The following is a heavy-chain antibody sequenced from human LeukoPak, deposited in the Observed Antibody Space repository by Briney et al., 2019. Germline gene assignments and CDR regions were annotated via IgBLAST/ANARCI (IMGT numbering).Heavy chain of an antibody. CDR2: ISAYNGNT. CDR1: GYTFTSYG. V-gene: IGHV1-18*01. J-gene: IGHJ3*02. Sequence: ASVKVSCKASGYTFTSYGISWVRQAPGQGLEWMGWISAYNGNTNYAQKFQGRVTITTDESTSTAYMELSSLRSEDTAVYYCASLATRVASSSWPRGAFDIWGQGTMVTVSS. CDR3: ASLATRVASSSWPRGAFDI. D-gene: IGHD6-13*01.